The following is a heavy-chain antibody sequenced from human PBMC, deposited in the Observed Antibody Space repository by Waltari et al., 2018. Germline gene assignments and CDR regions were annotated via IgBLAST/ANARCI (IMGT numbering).Heavy chain of an antibody. CDR1: GGTFSSYA. D-gene: IGHD4-4*01. Sequence: QVQLVQSGAEVKKPGSSVKVSCKASGGTFSSYAISWVRQATGQGLEWMGRIIPIFGTANYAQKFQGRVTITADKSTSTAYMELSSLRSEDTAVYYCARDVRTHDYSWDNWFDPWGQGTLVTVSS. CDR2: IIPIFGTA. CDR3: ARDVRTHDYSWDNWFDP. J-gene: IGHJ5*02. V-gene: IGHV1-69*08.